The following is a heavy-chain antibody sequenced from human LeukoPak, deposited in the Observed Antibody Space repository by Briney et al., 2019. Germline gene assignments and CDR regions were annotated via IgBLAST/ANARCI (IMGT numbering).Heavy chain of an antibody. CDR3: ARDYKAYYYDSILGY. J-gene: IGHJ4*02. V-gene: IGHV3-33*01. Sequence: PGRSLRLSCAASGFTFSSYGMHWVRQAPGKGLEWVAVIWCDGSNKYYADSVKGRFTISRDNSKNTLYLQMNSLRAEDTAVYYCARDYKAYYYDSILGYWGQGTLATVSS. CDR1: GFTFSSYG. CDR2: IWCDGSNK. D-gene: IGHD3-22*01.